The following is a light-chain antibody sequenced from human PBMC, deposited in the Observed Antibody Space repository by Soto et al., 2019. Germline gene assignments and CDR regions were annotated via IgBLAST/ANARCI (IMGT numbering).Light chain of an antibody. Sequence: DVVMTQSPLSLPVTLGQPASISCRSSQSLVYTDGNTYLNWFQQRPGQSPRRLIYKVSNRDSGVPDRFSGSGLGTDFTLKISRVEAEDLGVYYCMQGTHWPWTFGQGTKVEIK. CDR3: MQGTHWPWT. CDR2: KVS. J-gene: IGKJ1*01. V-gene: IGKV2-30*01. CDR1: QSLVYTDGNTY.